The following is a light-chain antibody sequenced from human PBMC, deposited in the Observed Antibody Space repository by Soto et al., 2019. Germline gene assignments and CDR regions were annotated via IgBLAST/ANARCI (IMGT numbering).Light chain of an antibody. CDR1: QSVSSY. V-gene: IGKV3-20*01. CDR3: QQYGDSWT. Sequence: EIVLTQSPATLSLSPGERATLSCRASQSVSSYLAWYQQKPGQAPRLLIYGAFRRATGIPDRFSGSGSGTDFTLTIGRLEPEDFAVYYCQQYGDSWTFGQGTKVDI. CDR2: GAF. J-gene: IGKJ1*01.